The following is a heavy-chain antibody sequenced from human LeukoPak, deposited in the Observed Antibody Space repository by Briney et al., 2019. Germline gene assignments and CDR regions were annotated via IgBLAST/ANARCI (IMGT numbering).Heavy chain of an antibody. D-gene: IGHD6-6*01. CDR3: ASFIEYTSSDAFDI. J-gene: IGHJ3*02. Sequence: PSETLSLTCAVSGDSFSGSNCWTWVRQPPGKGLEWIGEIYRSGGTNYNPSLKSRVTVSLDKSKKQFSLKLSSVSAADTAVYYCASFIEYTSSDAFDIWGQGTMVTVSS. CDR1: GDSFSGSNC. CDR2: IYRSGGT. V-gene: IGHV4-4*02.